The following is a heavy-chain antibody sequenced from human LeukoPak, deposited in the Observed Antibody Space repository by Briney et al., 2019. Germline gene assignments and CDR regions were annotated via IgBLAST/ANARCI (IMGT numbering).Heavy chain of an antibody. CDR2: ISSSSSYI. Sequence: GGSLRLSCAASGFSFSSYTMNWVRQAPGKGLEWVSIISSSSSYIYYADSVKGRFTISRDNAKNALYLQMNSLRVEDTAVYYCAKDAYDIPAFFDYWGQGTLVTVSS. J-gene: IGHJ4*02. CDR3: AKDAYDIPAFFDY. V-gene: IGHV3-21*01. CDR1: GFSFSSYT. D-gene: IGHD3-9*01.